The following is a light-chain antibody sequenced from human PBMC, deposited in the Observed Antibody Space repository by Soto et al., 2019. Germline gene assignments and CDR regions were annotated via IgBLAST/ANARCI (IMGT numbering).Light chain of an antibody. J-gene: IGLJ7*01. V-gene: IGLV1-40*01. Sequence: QSVLTQPPSESGAPGQRVTISCTGSSSNIGAGYDVHWYQQLPGTATKLLIYGNSNRPSGVPDRFSGSKSGTSASLAITGLQAEDEADYYCQSYDSSLSALFGGGTQLTVL. CDR1: SSNIGAGYD. CDR2: GNS. CDR3: QSYDSSLSAL.